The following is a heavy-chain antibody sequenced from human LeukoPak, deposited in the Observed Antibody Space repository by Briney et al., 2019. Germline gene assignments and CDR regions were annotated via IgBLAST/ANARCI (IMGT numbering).Heavy chain of an antibody. V-gene: IGHV3-21*01. CDR2: VGTTSSQS. CDR3: ARDGPTNSMDV. Sequence: SGGSLRLSCAASGFTFIHYGMNWLRQAPGKGLEWVAAVGTTSSQSFFRDSVKGRFTISRDNARNSMYLQMNSLRVKDTGVYYCARDGPTNSMDVWGQGTTVTVSS. D-gene: IGHD1-7*01. CDR1: GFTFIHYG. J-gene: IGHJ6*02.